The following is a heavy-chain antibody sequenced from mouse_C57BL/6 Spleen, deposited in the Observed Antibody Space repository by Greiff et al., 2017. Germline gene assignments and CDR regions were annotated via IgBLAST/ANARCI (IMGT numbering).Heavy chain of an antibody. CDR3: ARLIYYGNYFDY. V-gene: IGHV5-6*01. J-gene: IGHJ2*01. CDR2: ISSGGSYT. Sequence: EVQLVESGGDLVKPGGSLKLSCAASGFTFSSYGMSWVRQTPDKRLEWVATISSGGSYTYYPDSVKGRFTISRDNAKNTLYLQMSSLKSEDTAMYYCARLIYYGNYFDYWGQGTTLPVSS. CDR1: GFTFSSYG. D-gene: IGHD2-1*01.